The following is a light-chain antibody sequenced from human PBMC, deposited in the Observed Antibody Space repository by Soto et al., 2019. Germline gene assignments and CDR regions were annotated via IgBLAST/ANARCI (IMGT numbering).Light chain of an antibody. V-gene: IGLV1-44*01. CDR1: SSNIGSNS. Sequence: QSVLTQPPSASGAPGQGVTISSSGGSSNIGSNSVTWYQQLPGTPPRLLIYSDNQRPSGVPDRFSGSRSGTSASLAITGLQSEDEADYYCAVWGDSLDAWVFGGGTKLTVL. J-gene: IGLJ3*02. CDR2: SDN. CDR3: AVWGDSLDAWV.